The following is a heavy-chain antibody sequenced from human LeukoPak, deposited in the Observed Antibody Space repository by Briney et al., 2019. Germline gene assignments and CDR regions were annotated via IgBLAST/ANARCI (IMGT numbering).Heavy chain of an antibody. CDR2: IHPNSGVT. V-gene: IGHV1-2*02. CDR1: GFTFTGYY. Sequence: ASVKVSCKASGFTFTGYYMHWVRQAPGQGLEWMGWIHPNSGVTNHAQKFQGRVTMTRDTSISTAYMELSSLRSDDTAVYYCARDADSSSSLDFWGQGTLVPVSS. J-gene: IGHJ4*02. D-gene: IGHD6-13*01. CDR3: ARDADSSSSLDF.